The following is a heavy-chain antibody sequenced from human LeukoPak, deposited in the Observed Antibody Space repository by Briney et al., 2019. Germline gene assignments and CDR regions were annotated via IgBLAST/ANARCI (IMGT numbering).Heavy chain of an antibody. D-gene: IGHD3-10*01. CDR1: GFSLSTSGVG. CDR3: AHSCGSENSYNHLFYYYYYMDV. Sequence: SGPTLVNPTQTLTLTCTFSGFSLSTSGVGVGWVRQPPGKALEWLALIFWDDDKRYSPSLKNRLSITKDTSKNQVVLTMTNLDPVDTATYYCAHSCGSENSYNHLFYYYYYMDVWGKGTTVTVSS. CDR2: IFWDDDK. V-gene: IGHV2-5*02. J-gene: IGHJ6*03.